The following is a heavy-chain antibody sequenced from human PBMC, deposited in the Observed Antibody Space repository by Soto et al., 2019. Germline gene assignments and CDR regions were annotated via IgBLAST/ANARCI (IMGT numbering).Heavy chain of an antibody. D-gene: IGHD3-9*01. J-gene: IGHJ3*02. V-gene: IGHV1-69*01. CDR3: ARPVLRYFDWLSNLGDAFDI. CDR1: GGTFSSYA. CDR2: IIPIFGTA. Sequence: QVQLVQSGAEVKKPGSSVKVSCKASGGTFSSYAISWVRQAPGQGREWMGGIIPIFGTANYAQKFQGRVTITADESTSTAYMELSSLRSEDTAVYYCARPVLRYFDWLSNLGDAFDIWGQGTMVTVSS.